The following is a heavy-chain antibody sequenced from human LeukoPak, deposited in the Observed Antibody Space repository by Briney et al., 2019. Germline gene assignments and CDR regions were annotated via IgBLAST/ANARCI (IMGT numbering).Heavy chain of an antibody. J-gene: IGHJ6*02. V-gene: IGHV5-51*01. CDR3: ARHGSSSPRYYYGTDV. CDR2: IYPGDSDT. CDR1: GYSFTSYW. D-gene: IGHD6-6*01. Sequence: GESLQISCKGSGYSFTSYWIGWVRQMPGKGLEWMGIIYPGDSDTRYSPSFQGQVTISADKSISTAYLQWSSLKASDTAMYYCARHGSSSPRYYYGTDVWGQGTTVTVSS.